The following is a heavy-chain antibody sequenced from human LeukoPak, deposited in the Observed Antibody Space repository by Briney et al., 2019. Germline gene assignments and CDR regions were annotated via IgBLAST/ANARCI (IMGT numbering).Heavy chain of an antibody. V-gene: IGHV4-59*02. Sequence: PGGSLRLSCAASGFTVSSNYMSWVRQAPGKGLEWIANIYYSGSTYYNPSLKSRVTISIDTFKNQFSLKLNSVTAADTAVYYCASADVDAAVVPYFHYWGQGTLVTVSS. CDR2: IYYSGST. J-gene: IGHJ4*02. CDR3: ASADVDAAVVPYFHY. D-gene: IGHD5-18*01. CDR1: GFTVSSNY.